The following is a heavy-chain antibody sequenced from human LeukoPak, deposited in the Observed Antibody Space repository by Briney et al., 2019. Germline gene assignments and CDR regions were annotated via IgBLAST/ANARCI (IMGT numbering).Heavy chain of an antibody. J-gene: IGHJ4*02. V-gene: IGHV4-34*01. CDR3: ARKSAIVGVDY. CDR1: GGSFSGYY. CDR2: INHSGST. D-gene: IGHD3-3*01. Sequence: PSETLSLTCAVSGGSFSGYYWSWIRQPPGKGLEWIGEINHSGSTNYNPDSKCRVTISVATSKSKCSLKLSSVTAGDTAVYYCARKSAIVGVDYWGQGTLVTVSS.